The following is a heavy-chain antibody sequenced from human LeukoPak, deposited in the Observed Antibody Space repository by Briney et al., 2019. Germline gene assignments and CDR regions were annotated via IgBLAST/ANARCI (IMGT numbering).Heavy chain of an antibody. CDR2: INQDGRDT. J-gene: IGHJ4*02. CDR1: GFTFSSYW. V-gene: IGHV3-7*01. CDR3: VRDSSPRFSGQDWVC. D-gene: IGHD5-12*01. Sequence: PGGSLRLSCAASGFTFSSYWMSWVRHAPGKGLEWLANINQDGRDTYYVDSVKGRFAVSRDNAKNSLYLQMNNVRADDTAVYYCVRDSSPRFSGQDWVCWGQGILVTVSS.